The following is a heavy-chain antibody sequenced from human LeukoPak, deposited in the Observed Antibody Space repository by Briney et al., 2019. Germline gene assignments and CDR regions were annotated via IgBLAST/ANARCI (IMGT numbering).Heavy chain of an antibody. CDR3: ARALAWELLCYYFDY. V-gene: IGHV4-39*07. CDR1: GGPISSSSDH. D-gene: IGHD3-10*01. CDR2: IYYSAST. Sequence: AETLSLTCSVSGGPISSSSDHCAWIRQPPGKVLEWIGSIYYSASTYYNPSLKSRVTISVETSKTQFSLKLSSVTAAETAVYYCARALAWELLCYYFDYWGQGTLVTVSP. J-gene: IGHJ4*02.